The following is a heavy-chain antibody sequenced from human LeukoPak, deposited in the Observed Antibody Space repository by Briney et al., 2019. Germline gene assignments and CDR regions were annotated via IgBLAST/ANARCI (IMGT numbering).Heavy chain of an antibody. Sequence: ASVKVSCKASGGIFSSYTISWVRRAPGQGLEWMGRIIPILGIANYAQKFQGRVTITADKSTSTAYMELSSLRSEDTAVYYCARASSMVTTRGRGYYYMDVWGKGTTVTVSS. D-gene: IGHD4-11*01. CDR1: GGIFSSYT. J-gene: IGHJ6*03. V-gene: IGHV1-69*02. CDR3: ARASSMVTTRGRGYYYMDV. CDR2: IIPILGIA.